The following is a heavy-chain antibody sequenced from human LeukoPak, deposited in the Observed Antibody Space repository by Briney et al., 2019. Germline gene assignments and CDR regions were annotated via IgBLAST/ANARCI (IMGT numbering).Heavy chain of an antibody. CDR1: GYSFTSYW. J-gene: IGHJ4*02. Sequence: GESLKISCKGSGYSFTSYWIGWVRRMPGKGLEWMGIIYPGDSDSLYNPSFQGQVSFSADKSISTAYLQWSSLKASDTAMYYCARHIPSSGYESSGYYSHIDFWGQGTLVTVSS. CDR2: IYPGDSDS. V-gene: IGHV5-51*01. D-gene: IGHD3-22*01. CDR3: ARHIPSSGYESSGYYSHIDF.